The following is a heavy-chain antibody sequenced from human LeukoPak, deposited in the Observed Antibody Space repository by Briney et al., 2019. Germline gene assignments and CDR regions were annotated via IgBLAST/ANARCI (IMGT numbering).Heavy chain of an antibody. D-gene: IGHD6-19*01. V-gene: IGHV3-21*04. CDR3: ARGGYSSDWYSSPDY. CDR1: GFTFSSYS. J-gene: IGHJ4*02. CDR2: ISSSSSYI. Sequence: GGSLRLSCAASGFTFSSYSMNWVRQAPGKGLEWVSSISSSSSYIYYADSVKGRFTISRDSAKNSLFLQMNSLRAEDTAVYYCARGGYSSDWYSSPDYWGQGTLVTVSS.